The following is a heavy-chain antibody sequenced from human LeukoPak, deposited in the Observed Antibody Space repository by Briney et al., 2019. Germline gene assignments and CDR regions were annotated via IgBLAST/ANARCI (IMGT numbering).Heavy chain of an antibody. Sequence: SETLSLTCTVSGGSISFYYWSWIRQSPGKGLEWIGHIYDSGSANYNPSLKKRVTISIDTSKNQFSLRLSSVTAADTALYYCARECRYGYFFDYWGQGTLVTVSS. V-gene: IGHV4-59*01. CDR1: GGSISFYY. CDR2: IYDSGSA. D-gene: IGHD5-18*01. J-gene: IGHJ4*02. CDR3: ARECRYGYFFDY.